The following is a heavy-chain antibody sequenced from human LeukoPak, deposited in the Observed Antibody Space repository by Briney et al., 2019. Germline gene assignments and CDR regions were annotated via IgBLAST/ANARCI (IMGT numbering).Heavy chain of an antibody. CDR2: IRHSGST. Sequence: SETLPLTCAVYGGSFSGYYWSWMRQPPGKGLEWIGEIRHSGSTNYNPSLKSRVTISVDTSKNQFSLKLNSVTAADTAVYYCVNWGGLLWGQGTLVTVSS. D-gene: IGHD2-21*01. CDR1: GGSFSGYY. CDR3: VNWGGLL. J-gene: IGHJ4*02. V-gene: IGHV4-34*01.